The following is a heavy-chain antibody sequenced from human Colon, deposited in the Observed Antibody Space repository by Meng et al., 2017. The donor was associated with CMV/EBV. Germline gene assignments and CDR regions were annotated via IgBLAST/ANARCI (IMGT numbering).Heavy chain of an antibody. CDR3: AKREYCSGSSCYTLNYYYYAVDV. CDR2: IVGGGGSRT. V-gene: IGHV3-23*01. Sequence: ETLSLTCATSGFTFDNYAMSWVRQAPGKGLEWVSAIVGGGGSRTYYADSVKGRFTISRDNSKSTLYLQINSARVEDTAVYYCAKREYCSGSSCYTLNYYYYAVDVWGQGTTVTVSS. D-gene: IGHD2-15*01. J-gene: IGHJ6*02. CDR1: GFTFDNYA.